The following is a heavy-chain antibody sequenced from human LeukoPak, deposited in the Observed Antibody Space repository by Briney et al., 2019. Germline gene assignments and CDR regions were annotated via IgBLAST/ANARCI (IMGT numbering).Heavy chain of an antibody. Sequence: SETLSLTCAVYGGSFSGYYWSWLRQPPGKGLEWIGEINHSGSTNYNPSLKSRVTISVDTSKNQFSLKLRSVTAEDTGIYYCARGRCRNSGCRPYFDYWGQGTQVTVSS. CDR3: ARGRCRNSGCRPYFDY. D-gene: IGHD3-22*01. V-gene: IGHV4-34*01. J-gene: IGHJ4*02. CDR2: INHSGST. CDR1: GGSFSGYY.